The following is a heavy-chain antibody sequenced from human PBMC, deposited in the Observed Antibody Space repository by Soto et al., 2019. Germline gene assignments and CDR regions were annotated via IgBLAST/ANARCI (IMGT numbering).Heavy chain of an antibody. Sequence: SETMCLTCTSSGDTFNSGDYYWIWMGPHKGKGLEWIGYIFYNGSTYYNPSLRARIITSMDTSKNECSKNPIFVPAEDMTVYYCARATVNVVPAARRGSFDPWGQGTQVTVSS. CDR1: GDTFNSGDYY. CDR2: IFYNGST. CDR3: ARATVNVVPAARRGSFDP. V-gene: IGHV4-30-4*08. J-gene: IGHJ5*02. D-gene: IGHD2-2*01.